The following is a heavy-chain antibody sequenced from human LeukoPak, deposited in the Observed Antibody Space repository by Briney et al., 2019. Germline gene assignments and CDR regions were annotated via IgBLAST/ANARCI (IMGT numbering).Heavy chain of an antibody. J-gene: IGHJ5*02. CDR3: AKDRFGVVTHDDPGLPGFDP. D-gene: IGHD3-3*01. V-gene: IGHV3-30*18. CDR2: ISYDGSNK. CDR1: GFTFSSYA. Sequence: PGGSLRLSCAASGFTFSSYAMSWVRQAPGKGLEWVAVISYDGSNKYYADSVKGRFTISRDNSKNTLYLQMNSLRAEDTAVYYCAKDRFGVVTHDDPGLPGFDPWGQGTLVTVSS.